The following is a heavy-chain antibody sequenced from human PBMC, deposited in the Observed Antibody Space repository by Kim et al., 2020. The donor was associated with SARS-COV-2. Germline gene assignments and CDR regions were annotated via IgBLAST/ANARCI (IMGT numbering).Heavy chain of an antibody. Sequence: ASVKVSCKASGYTFTSYDINWVRQATGQGLEWMGWMNPNSGNTGYAQKFQGRVTMTRNTSISTAYMELSSLRSEDTAVYYCASLGWVAATAGNWFDPWGQGTLVTVSS. CDR3: ASLGWVAATAGNWFDP. CDR1: GYTFTSYD. J-gene: IGHJ5*02. V-gene: IGHV1-8*01. CDR2: MNPNSGNT. D-gene: IGHD2-15*01.